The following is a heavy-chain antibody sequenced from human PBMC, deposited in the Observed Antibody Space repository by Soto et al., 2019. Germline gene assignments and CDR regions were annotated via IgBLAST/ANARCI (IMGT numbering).Heavy chain of an antibody. J-gene: IGHJ4*02. CDR1: RFTFSSYW. D-gene: IGHD2-15*01. CDR3: ARVGYCSGATCWYNFDS. Sequence: GSLRLSCAASRFTFSSYWMHWVRQAPGKGLVWVSRINSGGSSTSYADSVKGRFTISRDNAKNSLYLQMNSLRAADTAVYYCARVGYCSGATCWYNFDSWGQGTLVTVSS. V-gene: IGHV3-74*01. CDR2: INSGGSST.